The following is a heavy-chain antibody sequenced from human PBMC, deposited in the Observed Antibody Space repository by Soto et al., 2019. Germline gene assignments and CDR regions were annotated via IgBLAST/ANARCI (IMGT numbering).Heavy chain of an antibody. CDR2: IYYSGST. D-gene: IGHD6-19*01. J-gene: IGHJ6*02. Sequence: PSETLSLTCTVSVDSISSGGYYWSWIRQHPGKGLEWIGSIYYSGSTYYNPSLKSRVTISVDTSKNQFSLKLSSVSAADTAVYFCARIVKAGYYGMDVWGQGTTVTVSS. CDR1: VDSISSGGYY. V-gene: IGHV4-31*03. CDR3: ARIVKAGYYGMDV.